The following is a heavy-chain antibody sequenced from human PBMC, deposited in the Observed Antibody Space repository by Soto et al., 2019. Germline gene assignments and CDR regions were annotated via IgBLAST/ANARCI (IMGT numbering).Heavy chain of an antibody. CDR1: GFPFSNSW. Sequence: EVQLVESGGGLVQPGGSLRLSCAASGFPFSNSWMSWVRQAPGKGLVWVSRINGDGSSTNYADSVKGRFTISRDNAMKTLHLQMNSLRVEDTAVYYCVRDFRCGQGTLVTVSS. V-gene: IGHV3-74*01. CDR3: VRDFR. CDR2: INGDGSST. J-gene: IGHJ4*02.